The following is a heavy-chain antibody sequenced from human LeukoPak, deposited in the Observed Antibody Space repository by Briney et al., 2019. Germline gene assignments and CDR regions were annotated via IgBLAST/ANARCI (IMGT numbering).Heavy chain of an antibody. D-gene: IGHD3-22*01. CDR1: GYTFTSYG. CDR3: ARDSKYYYDSSGNYPDY. Sequence: GASVKVSCKASGYTFTSYGISWVRQAPGQGLEWMGWISAYNGNTNYAQKLQGRVTMTTDTSTSTAYMELRSLRSDDMAVYYCARDSKYYYDSSGNYPDYWGQGTLVSVSS. CDR2: ISAYNGNT. V-gene: IGHV1-18*03. J-gene: IGHJ4*02.